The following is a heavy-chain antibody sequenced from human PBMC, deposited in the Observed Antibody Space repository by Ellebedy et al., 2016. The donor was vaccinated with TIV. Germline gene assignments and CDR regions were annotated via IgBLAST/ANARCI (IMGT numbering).Heavy chain of an antibody. Sequence: GESLKISCAVSGFTLDTYGINWVRQSPGKGLEWISYIRGTSGTVYYADSVEGRFTISRDSAKNSLYLQINSLRAEDTAVYYCARAIYYDSSGHYYPNDYWGQGTLVTVSS. CDR2: IRGTSGTV. J-gene: IGHJ4*02. CDR3: ARAIYYDSSGHYYPNDY. V-gene: IGHV3-48*04. CDR1: GFTLDTYG. D-gene: IGHD3-22*01.